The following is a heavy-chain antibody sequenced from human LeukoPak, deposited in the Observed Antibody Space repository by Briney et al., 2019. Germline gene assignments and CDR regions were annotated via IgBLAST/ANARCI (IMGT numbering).Heavy chain of an antibody. V-gene: IGHV3-21*01. CDR1: GFTFSTYS. J-gene: IGHJ4*02. CDR2: ISSSSGYI. D-gene: IGHD6-6*01. CDR3: AREGYSTSAFDY. Sequence: GGSLRLSCAASGFTFSTYSMNWVRQAPGKGLEWASSISSSSGYIYYADSVKGRFTISRDNAENSLYLQMNSLRAEDTAVYYCAREGYSTSAFDYWGQGTLVTVSS.